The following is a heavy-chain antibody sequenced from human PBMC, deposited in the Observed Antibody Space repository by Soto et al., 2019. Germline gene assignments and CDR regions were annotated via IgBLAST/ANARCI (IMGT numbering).Heavy chain of an antibody. CDR1: GGSISSSSYY. CDR2: IYYSGST. V-gene: IGHV4-39*01. Sequence: SETLSLTCTVSGGSISSSSYYWGWIRQPPGKGLEWIGSIYYSGSTYYNPSLKSRVTMSVDTSKNQFSLKLSSVTAADTAVYYCACIFSGGYGYGFYYYGMDVWAQGTTVTVSS. J-gene: IGHJ6*02. CDR3: ACIFSGGYGYGFYYYGMDV. D-gene: IGHD5-18*01.